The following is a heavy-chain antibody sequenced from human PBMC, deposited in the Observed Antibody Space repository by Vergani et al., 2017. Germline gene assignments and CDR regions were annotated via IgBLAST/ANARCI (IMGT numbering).Heavy chain of an antibody. CDR1: GFTFSNSA. D-gene: IGHD2/OR15-2a*01. CDR3: AREERSNTSPFVGD. CDR2: ISGHGDRT. J-gene: IGHJ4*02. Sequence: EVHLLESGGGQVEAGGSLRLSCVASGFTFSNSAMSWVRQTSGKGLEWVSAISGHGDRTYYADSVKGRFTISRDNSKNTVYLQMNSLKGEDRATYYCAREERSNTSPFVGDWGQGTLVTV. V-gene: IGHV3-23*01.